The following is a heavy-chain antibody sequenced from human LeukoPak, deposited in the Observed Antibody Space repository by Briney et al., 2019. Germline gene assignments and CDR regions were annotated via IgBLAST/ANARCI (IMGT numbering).Heavy chain of an antibody. D-gene: IGHD4-17*01. Sequence: SETLSLTCTVSGGSINSGGYYWSWIRQHPGKGLEWIGYIYYSGSTNYNPSLKSRVTISVDTSKNQFSLSLSSVTAADTAVYYCARGPTLTSDYWGQGTLVTVSS. CDR2: IYYSGST. CDR1: GGSINSGGYY. V-gene: IGHV4-61*08. CDR3: ARGPTLTSDY. J-gene: IGHJ4*02.